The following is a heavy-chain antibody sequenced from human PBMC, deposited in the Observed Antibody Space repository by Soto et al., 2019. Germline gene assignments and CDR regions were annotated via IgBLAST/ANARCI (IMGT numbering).Heavy chain of an antibody. J-gene: IGHJ5*02. CDR3: ATGRSEVVPAAMDT. CDR2: IYPTGST. Sequence: QVQLQESGPGLVKPSETLSLSCTVSGDSFSNYYCNWVRKSAGKGLVWIGRIYPTGSTTYNTSLNSRLPMSVDTSTNQFSLRLTSMTAADTAVYYCATGRSEVVPAAMDTWGQGTLVTVSS. D-gene: IGHD2-2*01. CDR1: GDSFSNYY. V-gene: IGHV4-4*07.